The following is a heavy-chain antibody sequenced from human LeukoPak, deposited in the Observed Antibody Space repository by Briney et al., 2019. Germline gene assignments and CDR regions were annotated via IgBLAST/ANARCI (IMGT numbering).Heavy chain of an antibody. Sequence: SETLSLTCTVSGGSISSSSYYWTWIRQPPGKGLEWIGYIYYSGSTNYNPSLKSRVTISVDTSKNQFSLKLTSVTAADTAVYYCARAVGSGSFQTYYYYMDVWGKGTTVTISS. CDR3: ARAVGSGSFQTYYYYMDV. D-gene: IGHD3-10*01. CDR2: IYYSGST. J-gene: IGHJ6*03. V-gene: IGHV4-61*01. CDR1: GGSISSSSYY.